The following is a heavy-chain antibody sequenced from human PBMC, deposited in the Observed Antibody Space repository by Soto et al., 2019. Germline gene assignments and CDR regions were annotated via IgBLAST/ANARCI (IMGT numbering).Heavy chain of an antibody. Sequence: PGGSLRLSCAASGFTFSDYYMSWIRQAPEKGLEWVSYISSSGSTIYYADSVEGRFTISRDNAKNSLYLQMNSLRAEDTAVYYCARFLGALNYYYYYGMDVWGQGTTVTASS. CDR3: ARFLGALNYYYYYGMDV. J-gene: IGHJ6*02. CDR1: GFTFSDYY. V-gene: IGHV3-11*01. CDR2: ISSSGSTI.